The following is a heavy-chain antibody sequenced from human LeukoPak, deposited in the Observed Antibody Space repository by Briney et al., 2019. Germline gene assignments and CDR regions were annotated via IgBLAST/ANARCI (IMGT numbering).Heavy chain of an antibody. CDR1: GFTFSMYW. J-gene: IGHJ4*02. Sequence: PGGSLRLSCAASGFTFSMYWMSWVRQAPGKGLEWVANIKQDGSEKYYVDSVKGRFTISRDNAKNSLYLQMNSLRAEDTAVYYCARDLSGDEGGVLDYWGQGTLVTVSS. CDR3: ARDLSGDEGGVLDY. CDR2: IKQDGSEK. V-gene: IGHV3-7*01. D-gene: IGHD4-17*01.